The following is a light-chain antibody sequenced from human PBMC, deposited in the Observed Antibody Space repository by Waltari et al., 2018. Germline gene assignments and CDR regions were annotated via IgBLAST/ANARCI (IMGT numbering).Light chain of an antibody. CDR3: QVWDSVTDPWV. CDR1: RIESKM. Sequence: SYVLTQPPSVSVAPGQTARITCGGNRIESKMVHWYQRKPGQAPVLVVYDDNHRPSGIPERFSGSNFGNTATLTISRVEAGDEADYLCQVWDSVTDPWVFGGGTKLTVL. J-gene: IGLJ3*02. V-gene: IGLV3-21*02. CDR2: DDN.